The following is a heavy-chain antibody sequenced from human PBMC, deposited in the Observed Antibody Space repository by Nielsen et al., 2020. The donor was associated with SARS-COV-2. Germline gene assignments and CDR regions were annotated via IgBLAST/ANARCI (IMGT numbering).Heavy chain of an antibody. V-gene: IGHV3-21*01. J-gene: IGHJ4*02. CDR3: ARGSTSCCVFDY. CDR2: ISSSSSYI. Sequence: GGSLRLSCAASGFTFSSYSMNWVRQAPGKGLEWVSSISSSSSYIYYADSVKGRFTISRDNAKNSLYLQMNSLGAEDTAVYYCARGSTSCCVFDYWGQGTLVTVSS. CDR1: GFTFSSYS. D-gene: IGHD2-2*01.